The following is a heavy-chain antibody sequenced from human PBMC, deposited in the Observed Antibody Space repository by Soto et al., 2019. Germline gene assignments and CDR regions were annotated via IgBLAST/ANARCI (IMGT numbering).Heavy chain of an antibody. V-gene: IGHV4-38-2*02. CDR2: IYHSGST. J-gene: IGHJ3*02. CDR3: ARVIFVWFGELAAFDI. D-gene: IGHD3-10*01. CDR1: GYSISSGYY. Sequence: SETLSLTCTVSGYSISSGYYWGWIRQPPGKGLEWIGSIYHSGSTYYNPSLKSRVTISVDTSKNHFSLKLSSVTAADTAVYYCARVIFVWFGELAAFDIWGQGTMVTVSS.